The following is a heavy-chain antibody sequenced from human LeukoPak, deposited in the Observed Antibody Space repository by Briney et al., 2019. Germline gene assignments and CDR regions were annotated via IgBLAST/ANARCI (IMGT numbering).Heavy chain of an antibody. CDR3: AADLRYSSSWSSYYYYGMDV. D-gene: IGHD6-13*01. CDR1: GFTFTSSA. CDR2: IVVGRGNT. Sequence: SVKVSCKASGFTFTSSAMQWVRQARGQRLEWIGWIVVGRGNTNYAQKFQERVTITRDMSTSTAYMELSSLRSEDTAVYYCAADLRYSSSWSSYYYYGMDVWGQGTTVTVSS. V-gene: IGHV1-58*02. J-gene: IGHJ6*02.